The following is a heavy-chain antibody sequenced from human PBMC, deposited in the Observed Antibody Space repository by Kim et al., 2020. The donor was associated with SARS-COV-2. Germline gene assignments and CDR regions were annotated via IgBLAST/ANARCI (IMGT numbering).Heavy chain of an antibody. CDR2: ISSNGGST. D-gene: IGHD3-10*01. CDR3: VKVRYYYSGSYYFDY. V-gene: IGHV3-64D*06. CDR1: GFTFSTFL. J-gene: IGHJ4*02. Sequence: GGSLRLSCSASGFTFSTFLMHWVRQAPGKGLENVALISSNGGSTYYADSVKGRFTVSRDNSKNTLFLQMSSLRPEDTAVYYCVKVRYYYSGSYYFDYWGQGTLVTVSS.